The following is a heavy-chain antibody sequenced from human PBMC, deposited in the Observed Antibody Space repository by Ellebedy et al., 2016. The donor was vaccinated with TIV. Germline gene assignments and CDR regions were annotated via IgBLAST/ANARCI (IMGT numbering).Heavy chain of an antibody. CDR3: ARDESVATMADY. CDR1: GFTFSDYW. CDR2: VKQDGSDK. V-gene: IGHV3-7*01. D-gene: IGHD5-12*01. J-gene: IGHJ4*02. Sequence: GESLKISXAASGFTFSDYWMSWVRQAPGKGLEWVANVKQDGSDKYYVDSVKGRFTISRDNAKNSLDLQMNSLRVEDTGVYYCARDESVATMADYWGQGTLVTVSS.